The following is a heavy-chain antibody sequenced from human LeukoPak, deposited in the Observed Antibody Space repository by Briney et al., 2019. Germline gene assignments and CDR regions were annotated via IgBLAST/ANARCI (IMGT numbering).Heavy chain of an antibody. D-gene: IGHD2-8*01. Sequence: TFSSYWMSWIRQPPGKGLEWIGSIYYSGSTYYNPSLKSRVTISVDTSKNQFSLKLSSVTAADTAVYYCARYNGNDYWGQGTLVTVSS. J-gene: IGHJ4*02. V-gene: IGHV4-39*07. CDR1: TFSSYW. CDR3: ARYNGNDY. CDR2: IYYSGST.